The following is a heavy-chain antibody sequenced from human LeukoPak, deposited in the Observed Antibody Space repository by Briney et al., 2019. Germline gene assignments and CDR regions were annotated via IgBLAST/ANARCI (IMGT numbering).Heavy chain of an antibody. CDR3: ARVWPDDY. J-gene: IGHJ4*02. CDR1: GYTFTNYY. V-gene: IGHV1-2*06. Sequence: ASLKVSCKASGYTFTNYYVHWVRQAPGQGLGWMGRINPNSGGTNYAQKFQGRVTMTRDTSISTAYMELSSLTSDDTAVYYCARVWPDDYWGQGTLVTVSS. CDR2: INPNSGGT. D-gene: IGHD2-21*01.